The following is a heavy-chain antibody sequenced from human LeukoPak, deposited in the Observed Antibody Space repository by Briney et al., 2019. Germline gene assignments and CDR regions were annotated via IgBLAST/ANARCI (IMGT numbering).Heavy chain of an antibody. J-gene: IGHJ6*03. CDR3: ARGFTYYDILTGYERNYDMDV. D-gene: IGHD3-9*01. CDR2: INPNSGGT. Sequence: ASVKVSCKASGYTFTGYYMHWVRQAPGQGREWMGWINPNSGGTNYAQKFQGRVTMTRDTSISTAYMELSRLRSDDTAVYYCARGFTYYDILTGYERNYDMDVWGKGTTVTVSS. V-gene: IGHV1-2*02. CDR1: GYTFTGYY.